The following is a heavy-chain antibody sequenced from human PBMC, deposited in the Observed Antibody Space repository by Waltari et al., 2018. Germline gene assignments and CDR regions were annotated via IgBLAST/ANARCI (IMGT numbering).Heavy chain of an antibody. J-gene: IGHJ5*02. CDR2: IYYSGST. V-gene: IGHV4-39*07. CDR3: ARQSGFWSGYYTNWFDP. CDR1: GGSISSSSYY. D-gene: IGHD3-3*01. Sequence: QLQLQESGPGLVKPSETLSLTCTVSGGSISSSSYYWGWIPQPHGKGLEWIGSIYYSGSTYYTPSLKSRVTISVDTSKNQFSLKLSSVTAADTAVYYCARQSGFWSGYYTNWFDPWGQGTLVTVSS.